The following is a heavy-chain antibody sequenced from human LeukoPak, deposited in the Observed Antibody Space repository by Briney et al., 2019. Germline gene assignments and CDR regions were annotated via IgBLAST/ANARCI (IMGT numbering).Heavy chain of an antibody. V-gene: IGHV3-23*01. J-gene: IGHJ6*03. CDR3: ARVSDRYYYYMDV. CDR2: ISGSGGST. CDR1: GFTFSSYA. Sequence: GGSLRLSCAASGFTFSSYAMSWVRQAPGKGLEWVSAISGSGGSTYYADSVHGRFTISRDNSKNTLYLQMNSLRAEDTAVYYCARVSDRYYYYMDVWGKGTTVTISS. D-gene: IGHD3-16*01.